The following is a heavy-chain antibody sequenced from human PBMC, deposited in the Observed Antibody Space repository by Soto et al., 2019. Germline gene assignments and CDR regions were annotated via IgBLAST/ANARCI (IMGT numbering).Heavy chain of an antibody. J-gene: IGHJ5*02. D-gene: IGHD2-8*01. CDR1: GYTFISYG. CDR3: ARAGWGYCTSGVCSGDNWFAP. Sequence: QVQLAQSGPEMKKPGASVTVSCTASGYTFISYGITWVRQAPVQGLEWVGWISPYNGDTNYAQSFQGRLSMITDASTSTAYMYRRSLRTDGTAVYYCARAGWGYCTSGVCSGDNWFAPWGQGTLVSVSS. V-gene: IGHV1-18*01. CDR2: ISPYNGDT.